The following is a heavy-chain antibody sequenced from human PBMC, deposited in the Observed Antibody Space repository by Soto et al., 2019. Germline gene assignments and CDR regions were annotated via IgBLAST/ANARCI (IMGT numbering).Heavy chain of an antibody. V-gene: IGHV1-3*01. Sequence: ALVKVSCKASGYTFTSYAMHWVSQTPGQRLEWMGWINAGNGNTKYSQKFQGRVTITRDTSASTAYMELSSLRSEDTAVYYCAREDIVVVPAAPTIYYYYYGMDVWGQGTTVTVSS. CDR2: INAGNGNT. J-gene: IGHJ6*02. CDR1: GYTFTSYA. D-gene: IGHD2-2*01. CDR3: AREDIVVVPAAPTIYYYYYGMDV.